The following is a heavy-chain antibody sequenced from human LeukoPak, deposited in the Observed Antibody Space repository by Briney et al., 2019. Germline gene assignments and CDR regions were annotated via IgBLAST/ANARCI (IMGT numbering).Heavy chain of an antibody. D-gene: IGHD1-26*01. CDR3: ARDSLGATHFDY. CDR2: ISSSGSTI. Sequence: GGSLRLSCAASGFTFSSYEMNWVRQAPGKGLEWVSYISSSGSTIYYADSVKGRFTISRDNAKNSLYLQMNSLRAEDTAIYYCARDSLGATHFDYWSQGTLVTVSS. CDR1: GFTFSSYE. J-gene: IGHJ4*02. V-gene: IGHV3-48*03.